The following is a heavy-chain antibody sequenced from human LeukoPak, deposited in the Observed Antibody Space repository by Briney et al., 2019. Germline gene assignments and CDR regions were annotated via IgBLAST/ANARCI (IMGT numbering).Heavy chain of an antibody. V-gene: IGHV1-46*01. Sequence: ASVKVSCKASGYTFTSYYMHWVRQAPGQGLEWMGIINPSGGSTSYAQKFQGRVTMTRDTSTSTVYMELSSPRSEDTAVYYCARDAESRSWHDPDWFDPWGQGTLVTVSS. J-gene: IGHJ5*02. CDR2: INPSGGST. CDR3: ARDAESRSWHDPDWFDP. D-gene: IGHD6-13*01. CDR1: GYTFTSYY.